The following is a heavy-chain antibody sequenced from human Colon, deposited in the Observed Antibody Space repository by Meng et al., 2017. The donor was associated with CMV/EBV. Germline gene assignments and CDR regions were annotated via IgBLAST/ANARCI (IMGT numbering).Heavy chain of an antibody. CDR1: GYTLTELS. Sequence: ASVKVSCKVSGYTLTELSIHWVRQAPGKGLEWMGGFDPEDGETIYAQKFQGRVTMTEDTSTDTAYMELSSLRSEDTAVYYCATRPIYCSSTSCYSGGHYYYYGMGVWGQGTTVTVSS. D-gene: IGHD2-2*02. CDR3: ATRPIYCSSTSCYSGGHYYYYGMGV. V-gene: IGHV1-24*01. CDR2: FDPEDGET. J-gene: IGHJ6*02.